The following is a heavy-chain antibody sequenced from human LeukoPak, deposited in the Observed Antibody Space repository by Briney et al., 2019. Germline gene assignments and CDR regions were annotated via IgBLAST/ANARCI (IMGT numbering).Heavy chain of an antibody. CDR1: GFTFSSYA. Sequence: GGSLRLSCAASGFTFSSYAMHWVRQAPGKGLEWVAVISYDGSNKYYADSVKGRFTISRDNAKNSLYLQMNSLRAEDTAVYYCARDWVGMATIKFYGMDVWGQGTTVTVSS. J-gene: IGHJ6*02. CDR2: ISYDGSNK. D-gene: IGHD5-24*01. CDR3: ARDWVGMATIKFYGMDV. V-gene: IGHV3-30-3*01.